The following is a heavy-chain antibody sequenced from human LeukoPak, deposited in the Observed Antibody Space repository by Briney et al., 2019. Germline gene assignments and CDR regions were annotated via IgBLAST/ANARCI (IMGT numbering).Heavy chain of an antibody. J-gene: IGHJ4*02. CDR1: GGSISSSSYY. CDR3: AREAPGVLRYFDWFLDY. D-gene: IGHD3-9*01. Sequence: SETLSLTCTVSGGSISSSSYYWGWIRQPPGKGLEWIGSIYYSGSTYYNPSLKSRVTISVDTSKNQFSLKLSSVTAADTAVYYCAREAPGVLRYFDWFLDYWGQGTLVTVSS. CDR2: IYYSGST. V-gene: IGHV4-39*07.